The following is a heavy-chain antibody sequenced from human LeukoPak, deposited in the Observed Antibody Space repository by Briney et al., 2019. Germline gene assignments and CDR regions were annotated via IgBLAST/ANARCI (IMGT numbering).Heavy chain of an antibody. V-gene: IGHV1-2*02. CDR1: GYTFTDNR. CDR3: GRNGGGIGY. J-gene: IGHJ4*02. CDR2: INPNSDDT. D-gene: IGHD3-16*01. Sequence: GASVKVSCKASGYTFTDNRIHWVRQAPGQGLEWMGWINPNSDDTNYAQKFQGRVTMTRDTSKSSAYTEVSSLTSDDTAVYYCGRNGGGIGYWGQGTLVIVSS.